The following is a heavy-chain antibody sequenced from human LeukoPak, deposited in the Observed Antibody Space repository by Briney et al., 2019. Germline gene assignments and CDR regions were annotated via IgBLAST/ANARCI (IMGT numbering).Heavy chain of an antibody. J-gene: IGHJ3*02. D-gene: IGHD5-12*01. CDR2: INPNSGGT. V-gene: IGHV1-2*06. Sequence: GAPVKISRKASGYTFTGYYMHWVRQAPGQGLEWMGRINPNSGGTNYAQKFQGRVTMTRDTSISTAYMELSSLRSEDTAVYYCAADPPDNIVATINDAFDIWGQGTMVTVSS. CDR3: AADPPDNIVATINDAFDI. CDR1: GYTFTGYY.